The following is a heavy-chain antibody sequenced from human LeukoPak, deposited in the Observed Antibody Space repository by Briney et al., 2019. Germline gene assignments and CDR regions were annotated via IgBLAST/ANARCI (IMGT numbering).Heavy chain of an antibody. V-gene: IGHV3-23*01. Sequence: GGSLRLSCAASGVSFTNYAMSWGRQAPGEGLWWVSLICASGADTYSSDSVKGRFTVSRDNSQNMLFLHMSSLRAEDTAVYFCARRPRDTSGYYLGAFHDWGQGTTVTVSS. CDR2: ICASGADT. CDR1: GVSFTNYA. J-gene: IGHJ3*01. CDR3: ARRPRDTSGYYLGAFHD. D-gene: IGHD3-22*01.